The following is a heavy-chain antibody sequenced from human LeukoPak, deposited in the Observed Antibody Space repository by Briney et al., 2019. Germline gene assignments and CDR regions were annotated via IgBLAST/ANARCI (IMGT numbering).Heavy chain of an antibody. CDR2: TYYRSTSYT. Sequence: RSQTLSLTCAISGDSVSSNSAAWNWIRQSPSRGLEWLGRTYYRSTSYTDYAVSVKSRISINPDTSKNQFSLHLTSVTPEDTAVYYCARDGGLGLDTLDIWGQGTMVTVSS. D-gene: IGHD3/OR15-3a*01. CDR1: GDSVSSNSAA. CDR3: ARDGGLGLDTLDI. J-gene: IGHJ3*02. V-gene: IGHV6-1*01.